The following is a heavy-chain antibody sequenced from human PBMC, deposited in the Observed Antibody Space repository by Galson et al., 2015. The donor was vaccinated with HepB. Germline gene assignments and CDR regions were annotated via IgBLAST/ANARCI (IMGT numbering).Heavy chain of an antibody. J-gene: IGHJ4*02. CDR3: ARGGTIAAAGFDY. D-gene: IGHD6-13*01. Sequence: WSRIRQPPGKGLEWIGYIYHSGSTYYNPSLKSRVTISVDRSKNQFSLKLSSVTAADTAVYYCARGGTIAAAGFDYWGQGTLVTVSS. CDR2: IYHSGST. V-gene: IGHV4-30-2*01.